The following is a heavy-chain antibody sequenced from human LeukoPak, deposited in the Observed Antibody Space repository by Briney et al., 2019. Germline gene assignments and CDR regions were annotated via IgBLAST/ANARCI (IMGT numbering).Heavy chain of an antibody. CDR3: ARGPSGSHPIDY. CDR2: INDSGST. V-gene: IGHV4-34*01. D-gene: IGHD1-26*01. J-gene: IGHJ4*02. Sequence: SETLSLTCAVYGGSFSGYYWSWIRQPLGKGLEWIGEINDSGSTNYNPSLKSRVTISVDTSKNQFSLKLSSVTAADTAVYYCARGPSGSHPIDYWGQGTLVAVSS. CDR1: GGSFSGYY.